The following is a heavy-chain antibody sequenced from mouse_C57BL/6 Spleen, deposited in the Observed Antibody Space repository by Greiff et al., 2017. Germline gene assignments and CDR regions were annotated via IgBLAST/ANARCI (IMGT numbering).Heavy chain of an antibody. Sequence: QVQLQQPGAELVKPGASVTMSCKASGYTLTSYGVHWVKQRPGQGLEWIGMIHPNSGSTNYNEKFKSKTTLTEDKSSSTAYMQLSRLTYEDAAVYYCGRRRRGNYFEYWGQGTTLTVSS. CDR3: GRRRRGNYFEY. CDR2: IHPNSGST. J-gene: IGHJ2*01. V-gene: IGHV1-64*01. CDR1: GYTLTSYG.